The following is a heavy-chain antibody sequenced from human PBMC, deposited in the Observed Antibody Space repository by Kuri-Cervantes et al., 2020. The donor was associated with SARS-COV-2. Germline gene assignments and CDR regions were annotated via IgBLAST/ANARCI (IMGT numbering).Heavy chain of an antibody. J-gene: IGHJ4*02. D-gene: IGHD1-14*01. CDR2: ITSGTNTR. Sequence: LSLTCAASGFSFSFYNMNWVRQAPGRGLEWVSSITSGTNTRDYVGSVRGRFTISRDNAKNSLYLQMNSLRAEDTAVYYCASRVGSPAGYWGQGTLVTVSS. CDR3: ASRVGSPAGY. V-gene: IGHV3-21*01. CDR1: GFSFSFYN.